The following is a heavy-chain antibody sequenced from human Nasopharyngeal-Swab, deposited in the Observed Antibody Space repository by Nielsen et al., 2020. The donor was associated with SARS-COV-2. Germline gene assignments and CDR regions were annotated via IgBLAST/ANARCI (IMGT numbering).Heavy chain of an antibody. D-gene: IGHD6-6*01. Sequence: GGSLRLSCEASGFTFSSHAMHWARQAPGKGLEWLAIISYDGSNKKSADSMKGRIATSRDNSKKTLYLHLSSLRAEDTAVYYCARDRYLFSEEYYFDYWGQGTLVTVSS. CDR3: ARDRYLFSEEYYFDY. CDR1: GFTFSSHA. CDR2: ISYDGSNK. V-gene: IGHV3-30*09. J-gene: IGHJ4*02.